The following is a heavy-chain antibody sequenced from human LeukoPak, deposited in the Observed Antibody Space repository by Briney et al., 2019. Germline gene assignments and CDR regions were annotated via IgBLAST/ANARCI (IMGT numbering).Heavy chain of an antibody. CDR3: ARGNRIAARPDYFDY. Sequence: SETLSLTCTVSGVSISSSSYYWGWIRQPLGKGLEWIGSIYYSGSTYYNPSLKSRVTISVDTSKNQFSLKLSSVTAADTAVYYCARGNRIAARPDYFDYWGQGTLVTVSS. J-gene: IGHJ4*02. V-gene: IGHV4-39*07. CDR1: GVSISSSSYY. D-gene: IGHD6-6*01. CDR2: IYYSGST.